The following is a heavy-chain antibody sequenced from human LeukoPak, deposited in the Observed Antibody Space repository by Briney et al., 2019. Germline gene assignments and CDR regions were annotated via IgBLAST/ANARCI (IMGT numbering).Heavy chain of an antibody. CDR1: GFTFSSYG. D-gene: IGHD3-22*01. V-gene: IGHV3-30*18. J-gene: IGHJ4*02. CDR2: ISYDGSNK. CDR3: AKGPYYYDSSGYYYVALFDY. Sequence: PGGSLRLSCAASGFTFSSYGMHWVRQAPGKGLEWVAVISYDGSNKYYADSVKGRFTISRDNSKNTLYLQMNSLRAEDTAVYYCAKGPYYYDSSGYYYVALFDYWGQGTLVTVSS.